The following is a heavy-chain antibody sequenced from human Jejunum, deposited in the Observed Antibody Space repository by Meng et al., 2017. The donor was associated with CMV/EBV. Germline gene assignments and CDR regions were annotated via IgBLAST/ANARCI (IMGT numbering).Heavy chain of an antibody. D-gene: IGHD5/OR15-5a*01. CDR1: GFTLSSDI. CDR2: ISSSSNYI. Sequence: GFTLSSDIMNWVRQAPGKGLEWVSSISSSSNYIDYGDSVKGRFTISRDNAKNPLYLQMNSLGAEDTAVYYCARDEVSMMYYGMDVWGQGTTVTVSS. J-gene: IGHJ6*02. V-gene: IGHV3-21*01. CDR3: ARDEVSMMYYGMDV.